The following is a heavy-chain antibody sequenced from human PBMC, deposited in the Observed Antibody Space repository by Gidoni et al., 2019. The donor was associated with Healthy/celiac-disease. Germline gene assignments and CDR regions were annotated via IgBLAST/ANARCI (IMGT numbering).Heavy chain of an antibody. V-gene: IGHV3-30*18. CDR1: GFTFSSYG. J-gene: IGHJ6*02. D-gene: IGHD2-2*01. CDR2: ISYDGSNK. CDR3: AKDRAPTRDIVVVPAAYRGLGMDV. Sequence: QVQLVESGGGVVQPGRSLRLSCAASGFTFSSYGMHWVRQAPGKGLEWVAVISYDGSNKYYADSVKGRFTISRDNSKNTLYLQMNSLRAEDTAVYYCAKDRAPTRDIVVVPAAYRGLGMDVWGQGTTVTVSS.